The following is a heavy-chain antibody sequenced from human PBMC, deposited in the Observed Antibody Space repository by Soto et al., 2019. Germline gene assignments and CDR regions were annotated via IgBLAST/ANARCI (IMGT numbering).Heavy chain of an antibody. CDR1: GGSISSYY. V-gene: IGHV4-4*07. D-gene: IGHD1-1*01. CDR2: IYTSGST. Sequence: SETLSLTCTVSGGSISSYYWSWIRQPAGKGLEWIGRIYTSGSTNYNPSLKSRVTMSVDTSKNTLFLQMSSLRAEDTAVYNCATQDFRGSTGTTWGQGTLVSVSS. CDR3: ATQDFRGSTGTT. J-gene: IGHJ4*02.